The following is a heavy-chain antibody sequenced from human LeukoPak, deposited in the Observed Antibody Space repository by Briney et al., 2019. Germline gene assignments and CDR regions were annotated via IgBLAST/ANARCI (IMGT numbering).Heavy chain of an antibody. J-gene: IGHJ4*02. V-gene: IGHV3-21*01. CDR1: GFTFSSYS. D-gene: IGHD3-3*01. Sequence: GGPLRLSCAASGFTFSSYSMNWVRQAPGKGLEWVSSVSSSSSYIYYADSVKGRLTISRDNAKNSLYLQMNSLRAEDTAVYYCARGDFGVAGYFDYWGQGTLLTVSS. CDR2: VSSSSSYI. CDR3: ARGDFGVAGYFDY.